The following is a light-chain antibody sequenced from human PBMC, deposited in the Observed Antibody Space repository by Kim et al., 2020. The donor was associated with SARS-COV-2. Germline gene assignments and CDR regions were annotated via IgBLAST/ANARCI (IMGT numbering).Light chain of an antibody. CDR1: QSISSY. Sequence: DNQMTQSPSSLSASVGDRVTITCRASQSISSYLNWYQKKPGKAPKVLIFATSILQSGVPSRFSGSGSGTEFSLTISSLQPEDFATYYCQQYNAYPWTFGQGTRVDIK. CDR3: QQYNAYPWT. CDR2: ATS. J-gene: IGKJ1*01. V-gene: IGKV1-9*01.